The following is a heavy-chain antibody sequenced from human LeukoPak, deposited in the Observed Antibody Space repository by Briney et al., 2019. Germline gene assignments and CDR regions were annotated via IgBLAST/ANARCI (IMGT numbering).Heavy chain of an antibody. D-gene: IGHD3-22*01. CDR3: ARVLSGSNFDS. J-gene: IGHJ4*01. CDR1: GGSINSNNW. V-gene: IGHV4-4*02. Sequence: PSGTLSLTCVVSGGSINSNNWWSWVRQPPGKGLEWIGEIFHSGSTNYNPSLKSRATISVDKSKNQFSLRLSSVTAADTAVYYCARVLSGSNFDSWGHGTLVTVSS. CDR2: IFHSGST.